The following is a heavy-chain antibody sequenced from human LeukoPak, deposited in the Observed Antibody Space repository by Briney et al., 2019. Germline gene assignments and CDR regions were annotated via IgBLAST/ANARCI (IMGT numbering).Heavy chain of an antibody. V-gene: IGHV5-51*01. Sequence: GESLKISCKASGYKFNTYWIAWVRQMPGKGLEWMGTIYPGDSDTRYSPSFEGQVTLSADKSISTVYLQWSSLKASDTAMYYCARHSSGYYYSYYPMDVWGQGTTVTVSS. CDR1: GYKFNTYW. CDR2: IYPGDSDT. D-gene: IGHD3-22*01. J-gene: IGHJ6*02. CDR3: ARHSSGYYYSYYPMDV.